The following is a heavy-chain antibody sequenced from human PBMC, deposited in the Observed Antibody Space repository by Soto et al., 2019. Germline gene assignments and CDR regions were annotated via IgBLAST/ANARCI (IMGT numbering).Heavy chain of an antibody. V-gene: IGHV3-30-3*01. CDR1: GFTFSSYA. J-gene: IGHJ4*02. Sequence: GGSLRLSCAASGFTFSSYAMDWVRQAPGKGLEWVAVISYDGSNKYYADSVKGRFTISRDNSKKPLYLQMTSLRAEDTAVYYCARVTLDSNYAPDYWGQGTLVTVSS. D-gene: IGHD4-4*01. CDR2: ISYDGSNK. CDR3: ARVTLDSNYAPDY.